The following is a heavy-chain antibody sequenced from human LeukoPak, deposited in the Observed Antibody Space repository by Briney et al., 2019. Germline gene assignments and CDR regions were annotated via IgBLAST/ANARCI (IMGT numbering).Heavy chain of an antibody. CDR3: ARGAYYYDSSGYDY. CDR1: GGSISSSIYY. Sequence: SETLSLTCIVSGGSISSSIYYWAWVRQPPGKGLEWIGEINHSGSTNYNPSLKSRVTISVDTSKNQFSLKLSSVTAADTAMYYCARGAYYYDSSGYDYWGQGTLVTVSS. J-gene: IGHJ4*02. D-gene: IGHD3-22*01. V-gene: IGHV4-39*07. CDR2: INHSGST.